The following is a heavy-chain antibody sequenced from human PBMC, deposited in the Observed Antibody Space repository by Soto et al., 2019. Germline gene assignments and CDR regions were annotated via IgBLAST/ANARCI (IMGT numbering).Heavy chain of an antibody. V-gene: IGHV4-31*03. D-gene: IGHD3-9*01. CDR3: ARAGFAELRYFDWLPYYGTDV. CDR1: GGSISSGGYY. CDR2: IYYSGST. Sequence: SENLSLTCTVSGGSISSGGYYWSWIRQHPGKGLEWIGYIYYSGSTYYNPSLKSRVTISVDTSKNQFSLKLSSVTAADTAVYYCARAGFAELRYFDWLPYYGTDVWGQGTTVTVSS. J-gene: IGHJ6*02.